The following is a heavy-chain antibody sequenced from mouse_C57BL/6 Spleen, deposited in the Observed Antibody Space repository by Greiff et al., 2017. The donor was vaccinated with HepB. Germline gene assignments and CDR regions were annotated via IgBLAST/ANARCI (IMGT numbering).Heavy chain of an antibody. V-gene: IGHV1-80*01. D-gene: IGHD2-5*01. Sequence: VKLQESGAELVKPGASVKISCKASGYAFSSYWMNWVKQRPGKGLEWIGQIYPGDGDTNYNGKFKGKATLTADKSSSTAYMQLSSLTSKDSAVYFCARSTIVTTEAWFAYWGQGTLVTVSA. CDR1: GYAFSSYW. CDR3: ARSTIVTTEAWFAY. CDR2: IYPGDGDT. J-gene: IGHJ3*01.